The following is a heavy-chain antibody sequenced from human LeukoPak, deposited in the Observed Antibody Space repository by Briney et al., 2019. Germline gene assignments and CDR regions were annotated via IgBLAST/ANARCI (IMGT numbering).Heavy chain of an antibody. V-gene: IGHV1-69*04. CDR2: IIPILGIA. D-gene: IGHD3-3*01. J-gene: IGHJ6*03. Sequence: SVKVSCKASGGTFSSYTISWVRQAPGQGLEWMGRIIPILGIANYAQKFQGRVTITADKSTSTAYMELSSLRSEDTAVYYCAREPVGEEWSTSYYYYYMDVWGKGTTVTVSS. CDR1: GGTFSSYT. CDR3: AREPVGEEWSTSYYYYYMDV.